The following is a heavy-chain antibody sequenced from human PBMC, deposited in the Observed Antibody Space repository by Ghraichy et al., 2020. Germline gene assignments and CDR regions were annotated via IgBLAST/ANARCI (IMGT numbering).Heavy chain of an antibody. J-gene: IGHJ4*02. Sequence: ASVKVSCKASGYTFTSYYMHWVRQAPGQGLEWMGIINPSGGSTSYAQKFQGRVTMTRDTSTSTVYMELSSLRSEDTAVYYCARDLASSDSSGYYYDPLLDYWGQGTLVTVSS. CDR1: GYTFTSYY. CDR3: ARDLASSDSSGYYYDPLLDY. CDR2: INPSGGST. V-gene: IGHV1-46*01. D-gene: IGHD3-22*01.